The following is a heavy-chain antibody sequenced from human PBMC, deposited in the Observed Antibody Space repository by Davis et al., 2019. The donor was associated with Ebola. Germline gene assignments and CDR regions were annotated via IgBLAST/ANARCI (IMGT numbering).Heavy chain of an antibody. CDR3: ARDLSKSSTGLDI. J-gene: IGHJ3*02. CDR1: GFTVSSNY. CDR2: VYSGGST. Sequence: GESLKISCAASGFTVSSNYMSWVRQAPGKGLEWVSVVYSGGSTYYADSVKGRFTISRDNSKNTLYLQMNSLRAEDTAVYYCARDLSKSSTGLDIWGQGTMVTVSS. V-gene: IGHV3-53*05. D-gene: IGHD2-2*01.